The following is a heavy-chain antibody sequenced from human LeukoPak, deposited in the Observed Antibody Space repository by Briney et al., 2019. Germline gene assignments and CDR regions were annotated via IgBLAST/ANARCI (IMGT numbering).Heavy chain of an antibody. CDR1: GGSIGSSSYY. J-gene: IGHJ6*03. D-gene: IGHD3-22*01. V-gene: IGHV4-39*07. CDR3: ARRYYDSSGYYYDYYYYMDV. Sequence: SETLSLTCTVSGGSIGSSSYYWGWIRQPPGKGLEWIGSIYYSGSTYYNPSLKSRVTISVDTSKNQFSLKLSSVTAADTAVYYCARRYYDSSGYYYDYYYYMDVWGKGTTVTVSS. CDR2: IYYSGST.